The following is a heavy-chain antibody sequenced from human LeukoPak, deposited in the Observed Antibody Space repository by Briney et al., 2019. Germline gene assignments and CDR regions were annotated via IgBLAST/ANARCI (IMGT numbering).Heavy chain of an antibody. V-gene: IGHV4-38-2*01. CDR1: GYSISSGYY. D-gene: IGHD3-10*01. J-gene: IGHJ4*02. CDR3: ARQAYGSGSYYNSFDY. Sequence: PSETLSLTCAVSGYSISSGYYWGWIRQPPGKGLEWIGSIYHSGSTYYNPSLKSRVTISVDTSKNQFSLKLSSVTAADTAVYYCARQAYGSGSYYNSFDYWGQGTLVTVSS. CDR2: IYHSGST.